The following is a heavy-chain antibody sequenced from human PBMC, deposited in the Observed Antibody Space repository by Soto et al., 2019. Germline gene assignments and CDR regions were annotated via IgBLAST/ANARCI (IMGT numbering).Heavy chain of an antibody. CDR1: GFTFTSSA. J-gene: IGHJ4*02. CDR2: IVVGSGNT. D-gene: IGHD5-12*01. Sequence: GASVKVSCKASGFTFTSSAMQWVRQARGQRLEWIAWIVVGSGNTNYAQKFQERDTITRDMSTSTAYMELSSLRSEDTAVYYCAAVLDVNIVATIKNYFDYWGQGTLATVSS. CDR3: AAVLDVNIVATIKNYFDY. V-gene: IGHV1-58*02.